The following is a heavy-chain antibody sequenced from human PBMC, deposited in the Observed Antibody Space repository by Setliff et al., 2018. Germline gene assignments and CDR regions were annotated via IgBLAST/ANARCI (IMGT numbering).Heavy chain of an antibody. D-gene: IGHD2-15*01. Sequence: SETLSLTCAVYGGSFSGYYWSWIRQPPGKGLEWIGEINNSGSTIYNPSRRSRVTMSVDTAKNRFSLNLTSGTAADTDVYYCARTCSGSGCYAGLESWGQGTPVTVSS. CDR2: INNSGST. V-gene: IGHV4-34*01. CDR1: GGSFSGYY. J-gene: IGHJ4*02. CDR3: ARTCSGSGCYAGLES.